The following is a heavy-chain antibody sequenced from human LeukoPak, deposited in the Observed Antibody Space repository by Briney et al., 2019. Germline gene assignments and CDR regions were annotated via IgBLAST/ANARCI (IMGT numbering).Heavy chain of an antibody. J-gene: IGHJ4*02. CDR1: GYTFTSYG. Sequence: GASVKVSCKASGYTFTSYGFTWVRQAPGQGPEWMGWISANNGNTNYAQKFQGRVTMTTDTSTSTVYMELWRLRSDDTAVYYCARVGGFRSLDYWGQGTLVTVSS. D-gene: IGHD3-16*01. V-gene: IGHV1-18*01. CDR3: ARVGGFRSLDY. CDR2: ISANNGNT.